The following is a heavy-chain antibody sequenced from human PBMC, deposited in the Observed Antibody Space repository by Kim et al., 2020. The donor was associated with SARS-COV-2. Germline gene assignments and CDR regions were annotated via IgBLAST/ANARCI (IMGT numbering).Heavy chain of an antibody. Sequence: GGSLRLSCADSGFTFSGHYMTWVRQAPGKGLEWVANIKQDGSEKLYVDSVKGRFTISRDNAKKSLYLQMNSLRAEDTAMYYCARNHWYYFDYCGQGTLVT. D-gene: IGHD2-8*02. V-gene: IGHV3-7*05. CDR2: IKQDGSEK. J-gene: IGHJ4*02. CDR3: ARNHWYYFDY. CDR1: GFTFSGHY.